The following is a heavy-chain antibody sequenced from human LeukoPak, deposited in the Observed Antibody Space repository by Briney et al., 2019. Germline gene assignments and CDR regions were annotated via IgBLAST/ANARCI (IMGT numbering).Heavy chain of an antibody. CDR1: GGSVSSHY. J-gene: IGHJ4*02. CDR3: ARHPRTKYYFDY. Sequence: SETLSLTCTVSGGSVSSHYWSWIRQPPGKGLEWIGYIYYSGSTNYNPSLKSRVTISVDTSKNQFSLKLSSVTAADTAVYYCARHPRTKYYFDYWGQGTLVTASS. V-gene: IGHV4-59*08. D-gene: IGHD2-8*01. CDR2: IYYSGST.